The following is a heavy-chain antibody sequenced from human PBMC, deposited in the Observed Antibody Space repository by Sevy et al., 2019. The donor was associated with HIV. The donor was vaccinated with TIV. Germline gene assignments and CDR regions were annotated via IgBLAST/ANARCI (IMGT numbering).Heavy chain of an antibody. J-gene: IGHJ4*02. CDR3: ARDLEFYDYGAYGPSFMPDY. V-gene: IGHV3-33*01. D-gene: IGHD4-17*01. Sequence: GGSLRLSCAASGFTFSSYGMHWVRQAPGKGLEWVAVIWFDGSNTYSADSVKGRFTISRDIAKNTLHLQMNSLRAEDTAVYYCARDLEFYDYGAYGPSFMPDYWGQGTRVTVSS. CDR2: IWFDGSNT. CDR1: GFTFSSYG.